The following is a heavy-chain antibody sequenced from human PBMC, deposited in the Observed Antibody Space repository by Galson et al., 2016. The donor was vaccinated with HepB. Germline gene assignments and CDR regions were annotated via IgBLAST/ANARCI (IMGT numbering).Heavy chain of an antibody. D-gene: IGHD1-26*01. CDR3: AKEPYSGSYHAWFDH. J-gene: IGHJ5*02. CDR1: GFTFSRYG. CDR2: IWYDGSNK. Sequence: RLSCAASGFTFSRYGMHWVRQAPGKGLQWVADIWYDGSNKYYADSVKGRFTISRDNSKNTLYLQMNSLRAEDTAVYYCAKEPYSGSYHAWFDHWGQGTLVTVSS. V-gene: IGHV3-33*06.